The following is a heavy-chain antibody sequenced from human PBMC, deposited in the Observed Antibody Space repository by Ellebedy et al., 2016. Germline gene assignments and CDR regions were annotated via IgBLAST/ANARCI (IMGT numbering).Heavy chain of an antibody. D-gene: IGHD1-1*01. CDR1: GYTFTSYG. Sequence: ASVKVSCXASGYTFTSYGISWVRQAPGQGLEWMGWISAYNGNTNYAQKLQGRVTMTTDTSTSTAYMELRSLRSDDTAVYYCARRPGLERLGFNWFDPWGQGTLVTVSS. CDR2: ISAYNGNT. V-gene: IGHV1-18*01. J-gene: IGHJ5*02. CDR3: ARRPGLERLGFNWFDP.